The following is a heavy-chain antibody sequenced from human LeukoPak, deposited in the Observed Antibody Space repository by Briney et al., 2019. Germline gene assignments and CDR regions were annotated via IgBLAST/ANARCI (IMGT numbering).Heavy chain of an antibody. CDR1: GYSFTTYW. Sequence: GESLKISCETSGYSFTTYWIGWVRQRPGTGLEWVGAIYPDDSDTRYSPSFQGQVAISADRSIRTAYLKWNSLKALDTGMYYCARQQWASGTVNWFDPWGQGTLVTVSS. V-gene: IGHV5-51*01. D-gene: IGHD3-10*01. CDR3: ARQQWASGTVNWFDP. CDR2: IYPDDSDT. J-gene: IGHJ5*02.